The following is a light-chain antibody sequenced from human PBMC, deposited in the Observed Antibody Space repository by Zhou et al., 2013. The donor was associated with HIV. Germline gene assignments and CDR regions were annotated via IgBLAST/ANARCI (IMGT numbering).Light chain of an antibody. CDR1: QDIAKF. Sequence: DIQMTQSPSSLSASVGDRVTITCQASQDIAKFLNWYQQRPGQAPKLLIYDASNLETGVPSRFSGSGSGTDFSFTITSLQPEDIATYYCQQYHNLPLTFGGGTKVEIK. CDR3: QQYHNLPLT. V-gene: IGKV1-33*01. J-gene: IGKJ4*01. CDR2: DAS.